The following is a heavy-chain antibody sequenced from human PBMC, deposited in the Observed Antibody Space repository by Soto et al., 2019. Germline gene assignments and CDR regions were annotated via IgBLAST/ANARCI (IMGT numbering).Heavy chain of an antibody. D-gene: IGHD2-8*02. CDR1: GFTFSSCA. J-gene: IGHJ4*02. V-gene: IGHV3-30*18. CDR3: VKDRSDTWSFDY. CDR2: VSHDGSLY. Sequence: QVQLVESGGGVVQPGRSLRLSCAASGFTFSSCAMHWVRQVPGKGLEWLAVVSHDGSLYPYADSVKGRFSISRDNSRKRLSLQMNSLRPEDTAVYYCVKDRSDTWSFDYWGQGTLVTVSS.